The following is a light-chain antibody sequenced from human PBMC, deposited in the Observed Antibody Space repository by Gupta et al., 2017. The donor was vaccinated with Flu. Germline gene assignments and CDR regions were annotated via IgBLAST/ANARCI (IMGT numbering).Light chain of an antibody. V-gene: IGKV1-39*01. CDR2: ATS. Sequence: GDRVTITCRASEPITDLVIWYQQRPGKAPELLIYATSTLHGGVPLRFSGSGTGTHFSLTISSLQPEDSATYYCLQSRSAPWTFGQGTKVEVK. J-gene: IGKJ1*01. CDR3: LQSRSAPWT. CDR1: EPITDL.